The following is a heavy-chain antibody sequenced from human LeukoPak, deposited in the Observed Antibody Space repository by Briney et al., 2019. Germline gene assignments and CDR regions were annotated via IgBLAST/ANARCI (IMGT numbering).Heavy chain of an antibody. V-gene: IGHV3-30*04. D-gene: IGHD3-16*01. CDR1: GFTFSSYA. CDR2: ISYDGSNK. CDR3: ASQTLG. J-gene: IGHJ4*02. Sequence: GGSLRLSCAASGFTFSSYAMHWVRQAPGKGLAWVAVISYDGSNKYYADSVKGRFTISRDNSKNTLYLQINSLRAEDTAVYHCASQTLGWGQGTLVTVSS.